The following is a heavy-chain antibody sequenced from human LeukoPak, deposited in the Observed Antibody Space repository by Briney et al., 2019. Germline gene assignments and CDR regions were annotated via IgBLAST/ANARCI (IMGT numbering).Heavy chain of an antibody. J-gene: IGHJ4*02. CDR1: GYTFTSYG. CDR2: ISAYNGNT. CDR3: ARDNRITIFGVVTGGFDY. D-gene: IGHD3-3*01. V-gene: IGHV1-18*01. Sequence: ASVKVSCKASGYTFTSYGISWVRQAPGQGLEWMGWISAYNGNTNYAQKLQGRVTMTTDPSTSTAYMELRSLRSDDTAVYYCARDNRITIFGVVTGGFDYWGQGTLVTVSS.